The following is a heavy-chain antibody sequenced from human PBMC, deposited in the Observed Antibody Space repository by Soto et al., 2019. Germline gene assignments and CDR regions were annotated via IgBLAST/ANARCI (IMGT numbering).Heavy chain of an antibody. J-gene: IGHJ4*02. Sequence: QVQLVESGGGVVQPGRSLRLSCAASGFTFSSYGMHWVRQAPGKGLEWVAVMWYDGSNKYYADSVKGRFTISRDNSKNTLYLQMNSLRAEDTAVYYCARGSMYYDFWSGYYGYWGQGTLVTVSS. CDR3: ARGSMYYDFWSGYYGY. CDR2: MWYDGSNK. D-gene: IGHD3-3*01. CDR1: GFTFSSYG. V-gene: IGHV3-33*01.